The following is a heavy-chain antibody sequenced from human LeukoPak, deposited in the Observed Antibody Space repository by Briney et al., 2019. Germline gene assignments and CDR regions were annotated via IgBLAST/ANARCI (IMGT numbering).Heavy chain of an antibody. Sequence: PGGSLRLSCAASGFTFGDHAMSWVRQAPGKGLEWVGFIRNKLYGGTAEYAAPVKGRFTISRDDSKSIAYLQMNSLKTEDTAMYYCTRVDYYSTSAFFDYWGQGTLVTVSS. D-gene: IGHD2-21*01. CDR2: IRNKLYGGTA. V-gene: IGHV3-49*04. CDR1: GFTFGDHA. CDR3: TRVDYYSTSAFFDY. J-gene: IGHJ4*02.